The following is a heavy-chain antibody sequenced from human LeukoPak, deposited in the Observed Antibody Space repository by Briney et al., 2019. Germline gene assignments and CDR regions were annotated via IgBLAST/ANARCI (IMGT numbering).Heavy chain of an antibody. J-gene: IGHJ4*02. CDR1: GGSISSSSYY. V-gene: IGHV4-39*07. D-gene: IGHD6-19*01. CDR2: IYYSGST. Sequence: SETLSPMCTVSGGSISSSSYYWGWIRQPPEKGLEWIGSIYYSGSTYYNPSLKSRLTISVDTSKNQFSLRLSSVTAADTAVYYCARAHSSGWSNFDYWGQGTLVTVSS. CDR3: ARAHSSGWSNFDY.